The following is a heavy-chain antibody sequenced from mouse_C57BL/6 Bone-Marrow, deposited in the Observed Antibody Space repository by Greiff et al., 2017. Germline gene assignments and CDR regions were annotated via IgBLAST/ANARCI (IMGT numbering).Heavy chain of an antibody. D-gene: IGHD1-1*01. J-gene: IGHJ1*03. Sequence: QVQLQQPGPELVKPGASVKLSCKASGYTFTSYWMHWVKQRHGQGLEWIGNINPSNGGTNYNEKFKSKATLTVDKSSSTAYMKLSSLTSDDSAVXYCAYNYGSIYWYFDVWGTGTTVTVSS. V-gene: IGHV1-53*01. CDR3: AYNYGSIYWYFDV. CDR2: INPSNGGT. CDR1: GYTFTSYW.